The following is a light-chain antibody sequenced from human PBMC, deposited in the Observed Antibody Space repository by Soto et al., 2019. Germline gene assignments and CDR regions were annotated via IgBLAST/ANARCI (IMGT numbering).Light chain of an antibody. Sequence: QSVLTQPASVSGSPGQSSNISFTRTNSDVGGYNYVSWYQQHPGKAPKLLIYDVSSRPSGLSNRFSGSKSGNKAALIISGLQAEDEADYYCASYTNSITYVFGSGTKVTVL. J-gene: IGLJ1*01. CDR2: DVS. V-gene: IGLV2-14*03. CDR3: ASYTNSITYV. CDR1: NSDVGGYNY.